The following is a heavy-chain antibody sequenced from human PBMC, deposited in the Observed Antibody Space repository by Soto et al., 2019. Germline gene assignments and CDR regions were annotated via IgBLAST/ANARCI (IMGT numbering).Heavy chain of an antibody. J-gene: IGHJ6*02. CDR2: IIPIFGTA. CDR1: GGTFSSYA. V-gene: IGHV1-69*13. Sequence: SVKVSCKASGGTFSSYAISWVRQAPGQGLEWMGGIIPIFGTANYAQKFQGRVTITADESTSTAYMELSSLRSEDTAVYYCARGIVVVPAATYYYYGMDVWGQGTTVTVSS. CDR3: ARGIVVVPAATYYYYGMDV. D-gene: IGHD2-2*01.